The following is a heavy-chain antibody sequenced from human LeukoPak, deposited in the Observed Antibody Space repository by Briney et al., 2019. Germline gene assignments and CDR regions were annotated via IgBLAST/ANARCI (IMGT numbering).Heavy chain of an antibody. CDR3: ARGTALTQGHRYYYYGMDV. CDR2: IIPIFGTA. D-gene: IGHD1-14*01. Sequence: ASVKVSCKASGGTFSSYAISWVRQAPGQGLEWMGGIIPIFGTANYAQKFQGRVTITADESTSTAYMELSSLRSEDTAVYYCARGTALTQGHRYYYYGMDVWGQGTTVTVSS. V-gene: IGHV1-69*13. CDR1: GGTFSSYA. J-gene: IGHJ6*02.